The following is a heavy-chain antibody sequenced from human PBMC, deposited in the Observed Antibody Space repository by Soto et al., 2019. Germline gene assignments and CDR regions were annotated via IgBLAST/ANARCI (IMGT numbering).Heavy chain of an antibody. V-gene: IGHV4-59*01. Sequence: PSETLSLTCTVSGGSISSYYWSWIRQPPGKGLEWIGYIYYSGSTNYNPSLKSRVTISVDTSKNQFSLKLSSVTAADTAVYYCARGTVLLWFGGFDYWGQGTLVTVSS. J-gene: IGHJ4*02. CDR2: IYYSGST. D-gene: IGHD3-10*01. CDR1: GGSISSYY. CDR3: ARGTVLLWFGGFDY.